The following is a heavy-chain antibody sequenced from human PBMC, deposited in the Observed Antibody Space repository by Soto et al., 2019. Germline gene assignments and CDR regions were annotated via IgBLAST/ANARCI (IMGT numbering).Heavy chain of an antibody. Sequence: QVQLVESGGGVVQPGRSLRLSCAASGFTFSSYAMHWVRQAPGKGLEWVAVISYDGSNKYYEDSVKGRFTISRDNSKNTMYLQMSSLRAEDTAVYYCARDPMGRYYGSGSYYFDYWGQGTLSTVSS. CDR3: ARDPMGRYYGSGSYYFDY. V-gene: IGHV3-30-3*01. J-gene: IGHJ4*02. D-gene: IGHD3-10*01. CDR2: ISYDGSNK. CDR1: GFTFSSYA.